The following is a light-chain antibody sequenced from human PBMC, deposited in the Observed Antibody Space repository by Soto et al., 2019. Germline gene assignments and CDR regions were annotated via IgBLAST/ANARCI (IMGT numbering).Light chain of an antibody. CDR1: QSITGW. V-gene: IGKV1-5*01. Sequence: DIQMTQSPSTLSASVGDRVTISCRASQSITGWLAWYQQKPGKAPNLLVFDASSLERGVPSRFSGNGSGTEFTLTISSLQPDDFATYYCQQYQSYSPTFGQGTKVDIK. J-gene: IGKJ1*01. CDR3: QQYQSYSPT. CDR2: DAS.